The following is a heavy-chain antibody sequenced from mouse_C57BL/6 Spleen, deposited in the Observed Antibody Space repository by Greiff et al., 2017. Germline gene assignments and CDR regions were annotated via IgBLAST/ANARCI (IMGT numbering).Heavy chain of an antibody. CDR2: INPSSGDT. Sequence: VKLMESGAELAKPGASVKLSCKASGYTFTSYWMHWVKQRPGQGLEWIGYINPSSGDTKYKQKFKDKATLAADKSSSTAYMQLSSLTYEDAAVYYCARYQSYYDYDGIFDYWGQGTTLTVSS. CDR3: ARYQSYYDYDGIFDY. J-gene: IGHJ2*01. CDR1: GYTFTSYW. D-gene: IGHD2-4*01. V-gene: IGHV1-7*01.